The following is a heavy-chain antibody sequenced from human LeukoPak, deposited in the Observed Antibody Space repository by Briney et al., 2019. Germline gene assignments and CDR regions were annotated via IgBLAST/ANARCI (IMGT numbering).Heavy chain of an antibody. CDR3: ARAPAEIGGYYPEYFRH. Sequence: PGGSLRLSCATSAFTFDTYWMHWVRQAPGKGLVWVSRIKSDGSTNYADSVKGRFTISIDNAKNTVSLQMNSLRAEDTGVYYCARAPAEIGGYYPEYFRHWGQGTLVTVSS. CDR1: AFTFDTYW. J-gene: IGHJ1*01. V-gene: IGHV3-74*01. D-gene: IGHD3-22*01. CDR2: IKSDGST.